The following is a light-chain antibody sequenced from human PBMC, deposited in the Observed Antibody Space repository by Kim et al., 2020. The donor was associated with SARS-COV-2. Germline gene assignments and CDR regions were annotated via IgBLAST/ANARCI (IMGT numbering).Light chain of an antibody. Sequence: PGQSITISCTGTSGDVGRYNLVSWYQQHPGKAPNLMIYEDTKRPSGVSSRFSGSKSGNTASLTISGLQAEDEADYYCSSYAYNTWVFGGGTKVTVL. CDR2: EDT. CDR3: SSYAYNTWV. V-gene: IGLV2-23*01. J-gene: IGLJ3*02. CDR1: SGDVGRYNL.